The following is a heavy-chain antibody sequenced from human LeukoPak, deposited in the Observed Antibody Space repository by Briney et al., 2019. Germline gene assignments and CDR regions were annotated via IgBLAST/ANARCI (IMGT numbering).Heavy chain of an antibody. CDR2: IRQDGSEQ. Sequence: GGSLRLSCADSGFTSSTNWMSWVRQAPGKGVEWVAHIRQDGSEQYYVDSVNGRFTISRDNAKNSLYLQMNSLRAEDTAVYYCARGYMWGQGILVTVSS. CDR3: ARGYM. J-gene: IGHJ4*02. CDR1: GFTSSTNW. D-gene: IGHD5-18*01. V-gene: IGHV3-7*01.